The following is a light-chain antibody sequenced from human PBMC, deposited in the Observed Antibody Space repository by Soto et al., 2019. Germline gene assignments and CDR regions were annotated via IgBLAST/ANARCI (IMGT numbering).Light chain of an antibody. J-gene: IGLJ3*02. CDR3: SSYTSTSFWV. CDR1: TSDVGGYNY. V-gene: IGLV2-14*01. Sequence: QSVLTQPDSVSGSPGQSITISCTGTTSDVGGYNYVSWYQHHPGTAPKLMIYDVSDRPSGVSDRFSGSKSGNTASLTISGIKAEDEDDYYCSSYTSTSFWVFGGGTTLTVL. CDR2: DVS.